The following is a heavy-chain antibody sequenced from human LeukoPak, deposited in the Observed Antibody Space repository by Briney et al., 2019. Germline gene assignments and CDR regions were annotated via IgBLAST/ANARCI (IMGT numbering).Heavy chain of an antibody. J-gene: IGHJ4*02. CDR2: ISSNGGST. CDR1: GFTFSSYA. D-gene: IGHD6-13*01. Sequence: GGSLRLSCSASGFTFSSYAMHWVRQAPGKGLEYVSAISSNGGSTFYADSVKGRFTISRDNSKNTLYLQMNSLRAEDTAVYYCARETSAAGRYFDYWGRGTLVTVSS. CDR3: ARETSAAGRYFDY. V-gene: IGHV3-64*04.